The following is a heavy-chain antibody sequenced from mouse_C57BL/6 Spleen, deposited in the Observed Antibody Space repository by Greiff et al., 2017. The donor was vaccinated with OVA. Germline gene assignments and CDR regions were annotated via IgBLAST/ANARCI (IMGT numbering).Heavy chain of an antibody. CDR3: ARYSNYPYYFDY. CDR2: ISSGSSTI. V-gene: IGHV5-17*01. CDR1: GFTFSDYG. J-gene: IGHJ2*01. D-gene: IGHD2-5*01. Sequence: EVKLVESGGGLVKPGGSLKLSCAASGFTFSDYGMHWVRQAPEKGLEWVAYISSGSSTIYYADTVKGRFTISRDNAKNTLFLQMTSLRSEDTAMYYCARYSNYPYYFDYWGQGTTLTVSS.